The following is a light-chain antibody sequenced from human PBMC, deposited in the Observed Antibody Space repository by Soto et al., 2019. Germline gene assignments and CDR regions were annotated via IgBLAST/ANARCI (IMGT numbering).Light chain of an antibody. CDR3: EEDCSSSLT. CDR1: QSVSSTY. Sequence: EIVMTQYPATPVESPEERATLSCRASQSVSSTYLAWYQQKPGQAPRFFIYGACSRATGIADRFIGSGSGTDFAFTISRRGSEYFGVYYCEEDCSSSLTFGQGTKVDIK. CDR2: GAC. J-gene: IGKJ1*01. V-gene: IGKV3-20*01.